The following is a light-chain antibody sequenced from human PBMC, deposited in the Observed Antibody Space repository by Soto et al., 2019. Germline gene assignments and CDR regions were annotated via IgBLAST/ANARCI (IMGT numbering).Light chain of an antibody. CDR2: EVT. V-gene: IGLV2-14*01. J-gene: IGLJ1*01. Sequence: QSALTQPAFVSGSPGQSSTISYTGTSSDVGVYDYVSWYQQHPGKAPKLMIYEVTNRPSGVSDRFSGSKSGNTASLTISGLQTEDEADYYCGSYSATSALYVFGTGTKVTVL. CDR3: GSYSATSALYV. CDR1: SSDVGVYDY.